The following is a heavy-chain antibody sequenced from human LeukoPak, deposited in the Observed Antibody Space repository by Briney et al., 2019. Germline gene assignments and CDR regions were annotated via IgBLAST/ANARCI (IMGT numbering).Heavy chain of an antibody. CDR2: ILHDGSKE. CDR3: ASVSSLYGSGSSTDY. Sequence: GGSLRLSCAASGFTFSSYDMHWVRQAPGKGLEWVAVILHDGSKEYYVDSVKGRFTISRDNSKNTLYLQMNSLRAEDTAVYYCASVSSLYGSGSSTDYWGQGTLVTVSS. V-gene: IGHV3-30*03. J-gene: IGHJ4*02. D-gene: IGHD3-10*01. CDR1: GFTFSSYD.